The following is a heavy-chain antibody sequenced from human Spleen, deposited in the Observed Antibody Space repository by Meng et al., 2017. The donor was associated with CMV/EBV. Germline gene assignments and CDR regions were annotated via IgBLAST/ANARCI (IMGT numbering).Heavy chain of an antibody. Sequence: SETLSLTCTVSGGSISSSNYYWGWIRQPPEKGLEWVGSFYYTGSTYYNPSLKSRVTISVDTSKNQFSLKLSSVTAADTAIYYCARIHGRTLGYCSGGSCYLDYWGQGTLVTVSS. V-gene: IGHV4-39*07. CDR1: GGSISSSNYY. J-gene: IGHJ4*02. CDR3: ARIHGRTLGYCSGGSCYLDY. D-gene: IGHD2-15*01. CDR2: FYYTGST.